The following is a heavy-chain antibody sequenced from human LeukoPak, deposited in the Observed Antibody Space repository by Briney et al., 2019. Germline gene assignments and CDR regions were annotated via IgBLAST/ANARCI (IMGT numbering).Heavy chain of an antibody. CDR1: GGSISSYY. CDR3: ARGGGSSGWQTEHFDY. V-gene: IGHV4-59*01. CDR2: IYYSGST. Sequence: PSETLSLTCTVSGGSISSYYWSWIRQPPGKGLEWIGYIYYSGSTNYNPSLKSRVTISVDTSKNQFSLKLSSVTAADTAVYYCARGGGSSGWQTEHFDYWGQGTLVTVSS. D-gene: IGHD6-19*01. J-gene: IGHJ4*02.